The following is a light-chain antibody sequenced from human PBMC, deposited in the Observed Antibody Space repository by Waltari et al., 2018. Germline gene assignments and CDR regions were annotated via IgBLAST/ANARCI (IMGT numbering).Light chain of an antibody. V-gene: IGLV4-60*03. J-gene: IGLJ3*02. CDR1: SGYSSSI. CDR3: ETWDYNIRV. Sequence: QPVLTQPSSASASLGSSVKLTCTLISGYSSSILTWNPQQPGKAPRYLMKFDGSGNYNKGSGVPDRFSGSSSGADRYLTISNLQSEDEADYYCETWDYNIRVFGGGTKLTVL. CDR2: FDGSGNY.